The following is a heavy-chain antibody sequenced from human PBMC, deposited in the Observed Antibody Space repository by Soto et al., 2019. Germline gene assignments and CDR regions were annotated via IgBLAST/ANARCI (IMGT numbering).Heavy chain of an antibody. Sequence: SETLSLTCAVYGGSFSGYYWSWIRQPPGKGLEWIGEINHSGSTNYNPSLKSRVTISVDTSKNQFSLKLSSVTAADTAVYYCARVREQLVLDYWGQGTLVTVSS. CDR2: INHSGST. J-gene: IGHJ4*02. CDR1: GGSFSGYY. CDR3: ARVREQLVLDY. D-gene: IGHD6-6*01. V-gene: IGHV4-34*01.